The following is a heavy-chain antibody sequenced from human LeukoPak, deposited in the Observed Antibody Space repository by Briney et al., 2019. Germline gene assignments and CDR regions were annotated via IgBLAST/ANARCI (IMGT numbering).Heavy chain of an antibody. J-gene: IGHJ6*02. D-gene: IGHD2-2*01. CDR3: ARVNIVVVPAAHSGGMDV. Sequence: TSETLSLTCAVYGGSFSGYFWSWIRQPAGKGLEWIGEINDRGSTNYNPALNSRVTISVDTSKNQVSLRLSSVTAADTALYYCARVNIVVVPAAHSGGMDVWGRGTTVTVSS. V-gene: IGHV4-34*01. CDR2: INDRGST. CDR1: GGSFSGYF.